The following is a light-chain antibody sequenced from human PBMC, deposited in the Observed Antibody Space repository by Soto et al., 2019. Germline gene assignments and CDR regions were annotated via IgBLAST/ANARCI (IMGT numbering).Light chain of an antibody. J-gene: IGKJ1*01. Sequence: DIQLTQAPSFLSASAGDRVTITCRASQTISSWLAWYQQKPGKAPKLLIYKASTLKSGVPSRFSGSGSGTEFTLTISSLQPDDFATYYSQHYNSYSEACGQGTKVAIK. V-gene: IGKV1-5*03. CDR2: KAS. CDR3: QHYNSYSEA. CDR1: QTISSW.